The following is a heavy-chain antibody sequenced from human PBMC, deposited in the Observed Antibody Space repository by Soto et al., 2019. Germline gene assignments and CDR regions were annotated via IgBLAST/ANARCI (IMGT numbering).Heavy chain of an antibody. CDR2: ISAYNGNT. CDR3: ARESVDRGVPDV. CDR1: GYTFTSYG. J-gene: IGHJ6*02. D-gene: IGHD5-12*01. Sequence: GASVKVSCKASGYTFTSYGIRWVRQAPGQGLEWMGWISAYNGNTNYAQKFQGRVTMTRDTSISTAYMELSRLRSDDTAVYYCARESVDRGVPDVWGQGTTVTVYS. V-gene: IGHV1-18*01.